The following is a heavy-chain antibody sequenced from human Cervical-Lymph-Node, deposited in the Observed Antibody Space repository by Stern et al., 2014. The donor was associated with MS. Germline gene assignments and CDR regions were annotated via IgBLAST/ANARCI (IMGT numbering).Heavy chain of an antibody. Sequence: EVQLVQSGAGVKKPGESLKLSCKGSGYTFTTYWIGWVRQMPGKGLEWMGMFFPADSDTRYSPSFQGQVTFSADKSISTAYLQWSSLKASDTAMYFCARQLSSEALDYWGPGTLVTVSS. D-gene: IGHD6-19*01. CDR3: ARQLSSEALDY. CDR1: GYTFTTYW. V-gene: IGHV5-51*01. J-gene: IGHJ4*02. CDR2: FFPADSDT.